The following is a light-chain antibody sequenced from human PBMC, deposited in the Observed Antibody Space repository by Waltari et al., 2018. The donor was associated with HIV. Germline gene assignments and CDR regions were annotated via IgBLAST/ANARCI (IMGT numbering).Light chain of an antibody. Sequence: DIQMTQSPSTLSASVGDTVTITCRASQSIGVWLAWYQQKPGKAPKFLISKPSSLESGVPSRFSGSGAATEFTLTISSLQPDDFATYFCQEYTTYLGTFGQGTKVEIK. CDR3: QEYTTYLGT. J-gene: IGKJ1*01. V-gene: IGKV1-5*03. CDR2: KPS. CDR1: QSIGVW.